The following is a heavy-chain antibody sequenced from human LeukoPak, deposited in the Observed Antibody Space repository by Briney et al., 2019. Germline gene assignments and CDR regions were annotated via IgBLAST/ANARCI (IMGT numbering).Heavy chain of an antibody. J-gene: IGHJ4*02. CDR3: AREAQWLSSLIDY. CDR1: GFTFSSYE. V-gene: IGHV3-48*03. D-gene: IGHD6-19*01. Sequence: PGGSLRLSCAASGFTFSSYEMNWVRQAPGKGLEWVSYISSSGYSIYYADSVKGRFTISRDNAKNSLYLQMNSLRAEDTAVYYCAREAQWLSSLIDYWGQGTLVTVSS. CDR2: ISSSGYSI.